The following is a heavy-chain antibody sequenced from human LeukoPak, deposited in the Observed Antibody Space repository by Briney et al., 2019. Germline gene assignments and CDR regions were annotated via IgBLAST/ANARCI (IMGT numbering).Heavy chain of an antibody. CDR1: GFTFSNYW. J-gene: IGHJ5*02. D-gene: IGHD5-24*01. V-gene: IGHV3-7*05. CDR3: ARVSDPWLQLT. Sequence: GGSLRLSCAASGFTFSNYWMIWVRQAPGKGLEWVGNIKQDGSERRYADSVRGRFSISRDNAQTSLYLQMNSLRAEDTAVYYCARVSDPWLQLTWGQGTLVTVSS. CDR2: IKQDGSER.